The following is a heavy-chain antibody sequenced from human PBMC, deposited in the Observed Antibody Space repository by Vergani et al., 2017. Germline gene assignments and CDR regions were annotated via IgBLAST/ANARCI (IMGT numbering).Heavy chain of an antibody. D-gene: IGHD2-2*01. CDR3: AREYSSTSGRAFDF. CDR1: GFDFSSYI. CDR2: VSTGTKSQ. V-gene: IGHV3-48*01. J-gene: IGHJ3*01. Sequence: QLVESGGGWVQPGGSLRLSCVVSGFDFSSYIMNWVRQAPGKGLEWVSFVSTGTKSQSYAESVKGRFTIFRDSAKNSLYLQMDSLRAEDTAVYYCAREYSSTSGRAFDFWGQGTKVTVSS.